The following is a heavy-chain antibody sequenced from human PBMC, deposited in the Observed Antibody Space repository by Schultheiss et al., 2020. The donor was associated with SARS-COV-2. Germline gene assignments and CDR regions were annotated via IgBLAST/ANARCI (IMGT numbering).Heavy chain of an antibody. J-gene: IGHJ4*02. Sequence: SETLSLTCTVSGGSISSYYWSWIRQPPGKGLEWIGYIYYSGSTNYNPSLKSRVTISVDTSKNQFSLKLSSVTAADTAVYYCARGLITGTPFFDYWGQGTLVTVSS. CDR2: IYYSGST. V-gene: IGHV4-59*12. D-gene: IGHD1-20*01. CDR1: GGSISSYY. CDR3: ARGLITGTPFFDY.